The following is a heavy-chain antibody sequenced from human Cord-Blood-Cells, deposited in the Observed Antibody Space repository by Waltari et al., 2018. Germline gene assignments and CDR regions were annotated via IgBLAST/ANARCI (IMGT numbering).Heavy chain of an antibody. CDR2: ISYDGSNK. V-gene: IGHV3-30*04. CDR3: AREGNW. D-gene: IGHD7-27*01. Sequence: QVQLVESGGGVVQPGRSLRLSCAASGFTFSSYAMHWVRQAPGKGLECVAVISYDGSNKYYADSVKGRFTISRDNSKNTLYLQMNSLRAEDTAVYYCAREGNWGGQGTLVTVSS. CDR1: GFTFSSYA. J-gene: IGHJ4*02.